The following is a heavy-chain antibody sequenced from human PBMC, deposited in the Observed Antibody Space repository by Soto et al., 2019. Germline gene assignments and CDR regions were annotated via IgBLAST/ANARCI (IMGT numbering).Heavy chain of an antibody. CDR1: GFTFTSHA. CDR2: INAGNGNA. CDR3: ARSSFYGSGSWDYYGLDV. J-gene: IGHJ6*02. D-gene: IGHD3-10*01. V-gene: IGHV1-3*01. Sequence: QVQLVQSGAEVKKPGASVKVSCKASGFTFTSHAIQWVRQAPGQRLEWMGGINAGNGNAKYSQRFQGRVTIVRDTSARTAYMELSSLRSEDTAVYYCARSSFYGSGSWDYYGLDVWGQGTTVTVSS.